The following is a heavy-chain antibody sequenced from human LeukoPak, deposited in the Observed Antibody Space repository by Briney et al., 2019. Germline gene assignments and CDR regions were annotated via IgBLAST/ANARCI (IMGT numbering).Heavy chain of an antibody. CDR1: GFTFRSYA. Sequence: PGGSLGLSCAASGFTFRSYAMSWVRQAPGKGLEWVPAISGSGSTYYADSVKGRFTISRDNSKNTLYLQMNSLRAEDTAVYYCAKSHYYDSSGYVDYWGQGTLVTVSS. CDR3: AKSHYYDSSGYVDY. D-gene: IGHD3-22*01. J-gene: IGHJ4*02. V-gene: IGHV3-23*01. CDR2: ISGSGST.